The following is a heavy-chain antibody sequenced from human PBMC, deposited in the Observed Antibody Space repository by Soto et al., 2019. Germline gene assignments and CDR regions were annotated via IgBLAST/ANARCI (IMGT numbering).Heavy chain of an antibody. J-gene: IGHJ3*02. CDR1: GYTFTSYY. CDR3: ALVSLIAARPYNAFDI. V-gene: IGHV1-46*03. D-gene: IGHD6-6*01. Sequence: QVQLVQSGAEVKKPGASVKVSCKASGYTFTSYYMHWVRQAPGQGLEWMGIINPSGGSTSYAQKFQGRVTMTRDTSTSTVYMGLSSLRSEDTAVYYCALVSLIAARPYNAFDIWGQGTMVTVSS. CDR2: INPSGGST.